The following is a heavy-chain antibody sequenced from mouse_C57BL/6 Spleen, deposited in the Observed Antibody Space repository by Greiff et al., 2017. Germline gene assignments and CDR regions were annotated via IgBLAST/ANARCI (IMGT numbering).Heavy chain of an antibody. CDR1: GFTFSDDG. D-gene: IGHD1-1*01. CDR3: ARRDYYGSFFDY. V-gene: IGHV5-17*01. Sequence: EVKLMESGGGLVKPGGSLKLSCAASGFTFSDDGMHRVRRAPERGLEWVAYIRSGSSTIYYADSVKGRLTISRDNAKNTLFLQMTSLMSEDTAMYYCARRDYYGSFFDYWGQGTTLTVSS. J-gene: IGHJ2*01. CDR2: IRSGSSTI.